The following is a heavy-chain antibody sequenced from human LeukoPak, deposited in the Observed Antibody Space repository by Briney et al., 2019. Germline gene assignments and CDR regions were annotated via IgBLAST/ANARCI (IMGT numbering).Heavy chain of an antibody. V-gene: IGHV3-74*01. CDR2: TNRDDSDT. CDR1: GFTFSGYW. Sequence: GGSLRLSCAASGFTFSGYWMHWVRQAPGKGLVWVSRTNRDDSDTSYADSVKGRYTISRDKAKSTLYLQMNSLRVEDTAVYYCARSANYFDTSGQDYWGQGTLVTVSS. D-gene: IGHD3-22*01. J-gene: IGHJ4*02. CDR3: ARSANYFDTSGQDY.